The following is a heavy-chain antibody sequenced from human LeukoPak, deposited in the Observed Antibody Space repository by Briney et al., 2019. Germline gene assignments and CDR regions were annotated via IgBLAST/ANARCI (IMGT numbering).Heavy chain of an antibody. CDR2: IYHIGTT. Sequence: SETLSLTCAVYGGSFSGYYWSWIRQPPGKGLEWIGYIYHIGTTNYNPSLKSRVTISVDTSKNQFSLKLTSVTAADTAVYYCARQNPAAAGQGLDYWGQGTLVTVSS. V-gene: IGHV4-59*08. J-gene: IGHJ4*02. CDR1: GGSFSGYY. D-gene: IGHD6-13*01. CDR3: ARQNPAAAGQGLDY.